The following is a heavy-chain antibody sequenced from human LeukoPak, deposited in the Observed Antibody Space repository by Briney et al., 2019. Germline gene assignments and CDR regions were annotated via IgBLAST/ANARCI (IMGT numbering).Heavy chain of an antibody. V-gene: IGHV4-34*01. J-gene: IGHJ6*03. CDR2: INHSGST. CDR1: GGSFSGYY. D-gene: IGHD2-2*01. CDR3: ARNLRYCSSTSCSWGLYYYYYMDV. Sequence: SETLSLTCAVYGGSFSGYYWSWIRQPPGNGLEWIGEINHSGSTNYNPSLKSRVTISVDTSKNQFSLKLSSVTAADTAVYYCARNLRYCSSTSCSWGLYYYYYMDVWGKGTTVTVSS.